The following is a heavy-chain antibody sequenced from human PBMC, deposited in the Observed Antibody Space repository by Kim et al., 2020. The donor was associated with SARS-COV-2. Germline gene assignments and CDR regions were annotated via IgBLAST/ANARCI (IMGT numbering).Heavy chain of an antibody. CDR2: ISPYTGDT. Sequence: ASVKVSCKTSGYTFSISAISWVRQAPGQGLEWLGWISPYTGDTKYAQNFQDRVTMTTDTSTSTAYMELRSLRSNDTAVYFCARVRNNYDPLTDYSRSFDYWGQGTLVTVSS. CDR1: GYTFSISA. V-gene: IGHV1-18*04. D-gene: IGHD3-9*01. CDR3: ARVRNNYDPLTDYSRSFDY. J-gene: IGHJ4*02.